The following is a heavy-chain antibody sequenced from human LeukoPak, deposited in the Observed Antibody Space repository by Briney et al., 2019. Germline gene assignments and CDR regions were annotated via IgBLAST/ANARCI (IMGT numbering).Heavy chain of an antibody. CDR3: ARGKYGDYPRAQDY. D-gene: IGHD4-17*01. CDR2: IDHSGST. Sequence: SETLSLTCTVSGGSISSSSYYWSWIRQPPGKGLEWIGEIDHSGSTNYNPSLKSRVTISVDTSKNQFSLKLSSVTAADTAVYYCARGKYGDYPRAQDYWGQGTLVTVSS. CDR1: GGSISSSSYY. J-gene: IGHJ4*02. V-gene: IGHV4-39*07.